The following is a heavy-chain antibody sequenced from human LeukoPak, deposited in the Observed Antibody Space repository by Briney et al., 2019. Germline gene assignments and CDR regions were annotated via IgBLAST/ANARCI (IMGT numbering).Heavy chain of an antibody. D-gene: IGHD4-23*01. CDR1: GYTFTGYY. J-gene: IGHJ4*02. CDR2: INPNSGGT. V-gene: IGHV1-2*02. CDR3: ARDLYGGNSELDY. Sequence: ASVKVSCKASGYTFTGYYMHWVRQAPGQGLEWMGWINPNSGGTNYAQKFQGRVTMTRDTSISTACMELSGLRSDDTAVYYCARDLYGGNSELDYWGQGTLVTVSS.